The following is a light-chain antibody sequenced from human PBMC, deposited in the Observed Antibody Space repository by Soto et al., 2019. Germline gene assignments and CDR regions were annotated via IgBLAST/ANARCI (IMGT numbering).Light chain of an antibody. CDR2: AAS. CDR1: QGINNY. J-gene: IGKJ4*01. Sequence: DIQMTQSPSAMSASVGDRVTITCRASQGINNYLVWFQQKPGKVPQRLIYAASSLQSGVPSRFSGSGSGTEFTLTISSLQPEDFATYYCLQNNSYPLTFGGGTKVDIK. V-gene: IGKV1-17*03. CDR3: LQNNSYPLT.